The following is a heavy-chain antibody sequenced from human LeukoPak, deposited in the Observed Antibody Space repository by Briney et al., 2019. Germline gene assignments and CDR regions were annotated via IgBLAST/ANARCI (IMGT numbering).Heavy chain of an antibody. J-gene: IGHJ6*02. Sequence: PGGSLRLSCAASGFTFSSYSMNWVCQAPAKGLEWVSSISSSSSYIYYADSVKGRFTISRDNAKNSLYLQMNSLRAEDTAVYYCARDWSSSGWSYDYYYYGMDVWGQGTTVTVSS. CDR3: ARDWSSSGWSYDYYYYGMDV. V-gene: IGHV3-21*01. D-gene: IGHD6-19*01. CDR2: ISSSSSYI. CDR1: GFTFSSYS.